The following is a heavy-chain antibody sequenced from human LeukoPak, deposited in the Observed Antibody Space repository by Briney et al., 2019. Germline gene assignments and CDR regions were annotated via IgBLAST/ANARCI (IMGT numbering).Heavy chain of an antibody. J-gene: IGHJ4*02. V-gene: IGHV4-30-2*01. Sequence: SETLSLTCAVSGGSISSGGYSWSWIRQPPGKGLEWIGYIYHSGSTNYNPSLKSRVTISVDTSKNQFSLKLSSVTAADTAVYYCASMGGVVPAAIRGPRRRGYFDYWGQGTLVTVSS. D-gene: IGHD2-2*02. CDR2: IYHSGST. CDR3: ASMGGVVPAAIRGPRRRGYFDY. CDR1: GGSISSGGYS.